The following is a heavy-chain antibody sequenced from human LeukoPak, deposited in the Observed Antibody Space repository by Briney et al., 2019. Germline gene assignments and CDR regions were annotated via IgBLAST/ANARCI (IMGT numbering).Heavy chain of an antibody. CDR3: ARDAEVVVAASFLYNAFDI. V-gene: IGHV3-21*01. Sequence: PGGSLRLSCAASGFTFSSYSMNWVRQAPGKGLEWVSSISSSSSYIYYADSVKGRFTISRDNAKNSLYLQMNSLRAEDTAVYYCARDAEVVVAASFLYNAFDIWGQGTMVTVSS. CDR1: GFTFSSYS. D-gene: IGHD2-15*01. J-gene: IGHJ3*02. CDR2: ISSSSSYI.